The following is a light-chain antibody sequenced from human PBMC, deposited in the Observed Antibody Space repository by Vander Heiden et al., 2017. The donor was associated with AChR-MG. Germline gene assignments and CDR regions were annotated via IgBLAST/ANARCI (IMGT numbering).Light chain of an antibody. J-gene: IGLJ3*02. CDR2: NTN. CDR1: SDSVSISYY. Sequence: QTVVTQEPSFSVSPGGTVTLTCGLSSDSVSISYYPSWYQQIPGQAPRPLIYNTNIRSSGVPDRFSGSILGNKDALTITGAQADDESDDYCALYFDSGMGVCGGGTKL. CDR3: ALYFDSGMGV. V-gene: IGLV8-61*01.